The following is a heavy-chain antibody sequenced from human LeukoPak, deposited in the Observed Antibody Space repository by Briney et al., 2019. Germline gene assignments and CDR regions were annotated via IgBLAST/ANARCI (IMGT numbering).Heavy chain of an antibody. CDR1: GFTVSNNY. J-gene: IGHJ4*02. CDR2: FHSGGST. D-gene: IGHD5-18*01. CDR3: ARDRYSYGFALDC. Sequence: PGGSLRLSCAASGFTVSNNYMTWVRQSPGKGLEWVAVFHSGGSTNYTDSVKGRFPISRDSSKTTLYLQMNSLRAEDSAVYYCARDRYSYGFALDCWGQGTLVTVSS. V-gene: IGHV3-66*02.